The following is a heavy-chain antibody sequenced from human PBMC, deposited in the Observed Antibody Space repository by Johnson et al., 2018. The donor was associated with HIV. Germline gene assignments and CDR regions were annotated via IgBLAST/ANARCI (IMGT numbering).Heavy chain of an antibody. V-gene: IGHV3-20*04. CDR3: AGLWGGNLCAFDI. CDR1: GFTFDSYG. D-gene: IGHD2/OR15-2a*01. CDR2: ITCAGDNT. Sequence: VQLVESGGGVVRPGGSLRLSCAASGFTFDSYGMRWVRQAPGKGLEWVSVITCAGDNTCYADSVKGRFTISRDNAKNSLYLQMNSLRAEDMALYYCAGLWGGNLCAFDIWGQGTMVTVSS. J-gene: IGHJ3*02.